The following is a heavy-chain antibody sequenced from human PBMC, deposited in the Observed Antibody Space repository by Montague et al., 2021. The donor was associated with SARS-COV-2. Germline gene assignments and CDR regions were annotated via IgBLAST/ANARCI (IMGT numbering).Heavy chain of an antibody. Sequence: SETLSLTCNVSGASISRSYYYWAWIRQRPGKGRNVIGSIHDIRNSYYNPSLRIPVTVDVYKTQNQFSLTPRTAVAADTAVHYCARLLPDGTVVATDIPFDPWGQGTLVTVSS. CDR3: ARLLPDGTVVATDIPFDP. CDR2: IHDIRNS. J-gene: IGHJ5*02. D-gene: IGHD2-21*02. CDR1: GASISRSYYY. V-gene: IGHV4-39*01.